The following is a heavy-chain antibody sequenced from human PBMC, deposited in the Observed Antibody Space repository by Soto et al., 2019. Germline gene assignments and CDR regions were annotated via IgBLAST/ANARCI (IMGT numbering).Heavy chain of an antibody. D-gene: IGHD6-19*01. CDR2: IYPGDSDT. CDR3: ARRGIAVAGRYYYYGMDV. CDR1: GYSFTSYW. J-gene: IGHJ6*02. V-gene: IGHV5-51*01. Sequence: GESLKISCKGSGYSFTSYWIGWVRQMPGKGLEWMGIIYPGDSDTRYSPSFQGQVTISADKSISTAYLQWSSLKASDTAMYYCARRGIAVAGRYYYYGMDVWGQGTTVTVSS.